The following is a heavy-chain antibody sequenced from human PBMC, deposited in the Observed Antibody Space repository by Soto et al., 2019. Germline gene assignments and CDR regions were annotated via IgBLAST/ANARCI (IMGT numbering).Heavy chain of an antibody. D-gene: IGHD2-2*01. CDR3: ARDRGGSGYCRSTSCPYYYYGMDV. V-gene: IGHV1-46*01. CDR2: INPRGGST. J-gene: IGHJ6*02. CDR1: GYTFTSYY. Sequence: QVQLVQSGAEVKKPGASVKVSCKASGYTFTSYYMHWVRQAPGQGLEWMGIINPRGGSTSYAQKYRGRVTLIMDTYTSNVYMELSSLRSEDTALYYCARDRGGSGYCRSTSCPYYYYGMDVCSQGTTVPVSS.